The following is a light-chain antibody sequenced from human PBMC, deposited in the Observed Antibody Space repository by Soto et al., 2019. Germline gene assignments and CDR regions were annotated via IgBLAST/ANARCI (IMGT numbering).Light chain of an antibody. V-gene: IGKV1-5*03. Sequence: DIQMTHSSSTLSLSVVDRVTITCRASQTISSWLAWYQQKPGKAPKLLIYKASTLKSGVPSRFSGSGSGTEFTLTISSLQPDDFATYYCQHYNSYSEAFGQGTKV. CDR2: KAS. CDR3: QHYNSYSEA. J-gene: IGKJ1*01. CDR1: QTISSW.